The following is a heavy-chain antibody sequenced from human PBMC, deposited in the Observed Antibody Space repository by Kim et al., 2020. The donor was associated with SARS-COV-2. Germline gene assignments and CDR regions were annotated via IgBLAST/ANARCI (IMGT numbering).Heavy chain of an antibody. V-gene: IGHV2-5*01. D-gene: IGHD3-3*01. Sequence: YSPSLQSRLTIAKDTSKNQVVLIMTNMDPVDTATYYCAREAEYYDFYFDYWGRGTLVTVSS. J-gene: IGHJ4*02. CDR3: AREAEYYDFYFDY.